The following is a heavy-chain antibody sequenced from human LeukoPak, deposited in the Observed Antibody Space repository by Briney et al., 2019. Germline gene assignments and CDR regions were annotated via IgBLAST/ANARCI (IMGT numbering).Heavy chain of an antibody. CDR3: ARDPRVGATASFDY. D-gene: IGHD1-26*01. V-gene: IGHV3-21*01. Sequence: MSGGSLRLSCAASGFTFSSYSMNWVRQAPGKGLEWVSSISSSSSYIYYADSVKGRFIISRDNANNSLYLQMNSLRAEDTAVYYCARDPRVGATASFDYWGQGTLVTVSS. J-gene: IGHJ4*02. CDR1: GFTFSSYS. CDR2: ISSSSSYI.